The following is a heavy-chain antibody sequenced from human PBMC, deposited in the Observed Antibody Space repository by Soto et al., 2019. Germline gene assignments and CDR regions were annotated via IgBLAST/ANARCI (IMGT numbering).Heavy chain of an antibody. V-gene: IGHV4-39*01. CDR1: GGSISSSSYY. J-gene: IGHJ3*02. CDR3: ARRVITIFGVVDNDDAFDI. Sequence: ETLSLTCTVSGGSISSSSYYWGWIRQPPGKGLEWIGSIYYSGSTYYNPSLKSRVTISVDTSKNQFSLKLSSVTAADTAVYYCARRVITIFGVVDNDDAFDIWGQGTMVTVSS. D-gene: IGHD3-3*01. CDR2: IYYSGST.